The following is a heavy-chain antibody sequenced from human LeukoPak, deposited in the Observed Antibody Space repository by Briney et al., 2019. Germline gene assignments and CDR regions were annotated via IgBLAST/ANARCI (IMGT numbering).Heavy chain of an antibody. Sequence: GGSLRLSCAASGFTFSDLWMHWVRQAPGKGLVWVSRINNDGSDIIYTDSVKGRFTISRDNAKNTLYLQMNSLRPEDTAVYYCVRDTPHRRLDPWGQGTLVTVSS. CDR3: VRDTPHRRLDP. V-gene: IGHV3-74*01. CDR1: GFTFSDLW. J-gene: IGHJ5*02. D-gene: IGHD2-15*01. CDR2: INNDGSDI.